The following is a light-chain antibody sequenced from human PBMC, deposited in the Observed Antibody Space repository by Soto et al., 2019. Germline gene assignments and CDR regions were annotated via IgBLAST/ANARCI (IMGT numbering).Light chain of an antibody. CDR2: DVS. CDR3: SSYTSSSTLRV. CDR1: SSDVGGYNY. V-gene: IGLV2-14*01. J-gene: IGLJ1*01. Sequence: QSALTQPASVSGSPGQSITISCTGTSSDVGGYNYVSWYQQHPGKAPKLMIYDVSNRPSGVSNRFSGSKSGNTASLTISGLQAEDEADYYCSSYTSSSTLRVFGTRTKATVL.